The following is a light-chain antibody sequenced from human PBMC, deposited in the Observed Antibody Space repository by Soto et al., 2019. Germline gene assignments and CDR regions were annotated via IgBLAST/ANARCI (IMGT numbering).Light chain of an antibody. CDR2: EVT. Sequence: QSVLTQPASVSGSPGQSITISCTGTSSDVGGYNYVSWYQQHPGKAPKLMIFEVTYRPSGVSHRFSGSKSGNTASLTISGLQADDEADYYCCSYTRKSAHYVFGGGTKVTVL. J-gene: IGLJ1*01. CDR3: CSYTRKSAHYV. V-gene: IGLV2-14*01. CDR1: SSDVGGYNY.